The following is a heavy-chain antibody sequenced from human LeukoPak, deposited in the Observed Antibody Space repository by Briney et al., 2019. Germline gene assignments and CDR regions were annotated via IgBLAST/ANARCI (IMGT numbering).Heavy chain of an antibody. V-gene: IGHV4-4*02. Sequence: PSEILSLTCAASGASISSSNWWSWARQPPGKGLEWIGEIFHAGTTNYNPSLQSRVTISVDNSRNQFSLKLTSVTAADTAVYYCMRTYCSNISCFYFDYWGQGTLVTVSS. D-gene: IGHD2-2*01. J-gene: IGHJ4*02. CDR3: MRTYCSNISCFYFDY. CDR1: GASISSSNW. CDR2: IFHAGTT.